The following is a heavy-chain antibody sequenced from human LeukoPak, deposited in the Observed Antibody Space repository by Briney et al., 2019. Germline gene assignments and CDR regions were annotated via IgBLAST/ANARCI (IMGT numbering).Heavy chain of an antibody. CDR2: IYTSGST. CDR3: ARGQDIVVVPAATFDY. J-gene: IGHJ4*02. Sequence: SQTLSLTCTVSGGSISSGSYYWSWIRQPARKGLEWIGRIYTSGSTNYNPSLKSRVTISVDTSKNQFSLKLSSVTAADTAVYYCARGQDIVVVPAATFDYWGQGTLVTVSS. V-gene: IGHV4-61*02. CDR1: GGSISSGSYY. D-gene: IGHD2-2*01.